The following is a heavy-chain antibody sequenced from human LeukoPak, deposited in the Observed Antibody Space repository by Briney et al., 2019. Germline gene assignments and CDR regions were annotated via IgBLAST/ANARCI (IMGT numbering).Heavy chain of an antibody. CDR2: IYYSGST. CDR1: GGSISSYY. J-gene: IGHJ4*02. D-gene: IGHD2-21*01. Sequence: SETLSLTCTVSGGSISSYYWSWIRQPPGKGLEWIGYIYYSGSTNYNPSLKSRVTISVDTSKNQFSLKLSSVTAADTAVYYCASYSPRVSFDYWGQGTLVTVSS. CDR3: ASYSPRVSFDY. V-gene: IGHV4-59*08.